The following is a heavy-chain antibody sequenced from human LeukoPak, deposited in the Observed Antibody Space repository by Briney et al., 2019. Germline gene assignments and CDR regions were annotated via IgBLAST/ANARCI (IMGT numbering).Heavy chain of an antibody. J-gene: IGHJ4*02. CDR1: GVSISSSRYY. Sequence: PSETLSLTRTVSGVSISSSRYYWGWIRQPPGKGLGWIGGIYYTGNTYYNPSLNSRVTISIDTSKNQLSLKLSSVTAAVTAVYYCARHGVTGTYYAPFDYWSQGTLVTVSS. CDR2: IYYTGNT. V-gene: IGHV4-39*01. CDR3: ARHGVTGTYYAPFDY. D-gene: IGHD1-26*01.